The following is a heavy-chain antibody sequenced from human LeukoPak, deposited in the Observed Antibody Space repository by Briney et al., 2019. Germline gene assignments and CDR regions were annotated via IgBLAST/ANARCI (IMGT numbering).Heavy chain of an antibody. Sequence: GGSLRLSCAASEFYWMHWVRQAPGKGLVWVSRINPDESVTSYADSVEGRFTISRDNAMNTLYLQMNSLRAEDTAVYYCARVPRGSYSFDYWGQGTLVTVSS. J-gene: IGHJ4*02. CDR3: ARVPRGSYSFDY. CDR1: EFYW. V-gene: IGHV3-74*01. D-gene: IGHD1-26*01. CDR2: INPDESVT.